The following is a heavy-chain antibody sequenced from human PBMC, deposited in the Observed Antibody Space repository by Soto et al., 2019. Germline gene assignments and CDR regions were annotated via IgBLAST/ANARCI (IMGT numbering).Heavy chain of an antibody. CDR3: AKDRLWGQSDY. V-gene: IGHV3-74*03. CDR2: INTDGTNT. CDR1: GFTFSRYW. Sequence: EVQLVESGGGLVQPGGSLRLACAVSGFTFSRYWMHWFRQDPGNGLVWVSSINTDGTNTQYADSVRGRFTVSRDNAKNTVSLQMIRLRSEDTAVYYCAKDRLWGQSDYWGQGTLVVVSS. D-gene: IGHD3-16*01. J-gene: IGHJ4*02.